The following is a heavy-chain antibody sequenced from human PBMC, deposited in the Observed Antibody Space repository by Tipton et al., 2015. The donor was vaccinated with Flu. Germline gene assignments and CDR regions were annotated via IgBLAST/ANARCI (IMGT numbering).Heavy chain of an antibody. V-gene: IGHV1-18*01. J-gene: IGHJ4*02. D-gene: IGHD2-2*01. CDR1: GYTFETYG. Sequence: QSGAEVKKPGASVKVSCKASGYTFETYGISWVRQAPGQGLEWMGWISAYSDNRNYAQKFQGRITMTTDTSTNTAFMELRSLRSDDTAVYYCARDMPQGIVVIPPAKRFDFWGQGTLVTVSS. CDR2: ISAYSDNR. CDR3: ARDMPQGIVVIPPAKRFDF.